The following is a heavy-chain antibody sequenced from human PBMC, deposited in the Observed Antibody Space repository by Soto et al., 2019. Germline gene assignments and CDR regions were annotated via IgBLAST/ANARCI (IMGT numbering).Heavy chain of an antibody. CDR3: ARGRVDGGELDL. J-gene: IGHJ4*02. D-gene: IGHD1-26*01. Sequence: ESGGGVVQPGRSLRLSCAASGFTFRTCGMYWVRQAPGKGLEWVAVIWYDASNKYYADSVKGRFTISRDNSENTLYLQMNSLRAEDTAVYYCARGRVDGGELDLWGQGTLVTVSS. V-gene: IGHV3-33*01. CDR1: GFTFRTCG. CDR2: IWYDASNK.